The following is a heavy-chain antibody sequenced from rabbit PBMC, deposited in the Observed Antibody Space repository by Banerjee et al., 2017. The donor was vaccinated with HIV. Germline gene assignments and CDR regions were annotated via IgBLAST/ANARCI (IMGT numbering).Heavy chain of an antibody. D-gene: IGHD6-1*01. V-gene: IGHV1S45*01. J-gene: IGHJ4*01. CDR1: GFSFGDRDV. CDR2: INAATAKP. Sequence: QEQLVESGGGLVQPEGSLTLTCKASGFSFGDRDVMCWVRQAPGKGLEWIACINAATAKPVYATWAKGRFTISRTSSTTVTLRMTSLAAADTATYFCVREAGYGGYGDGNLWGPGTLVTVS. CDR3: VREAGYGGYGDGNL.